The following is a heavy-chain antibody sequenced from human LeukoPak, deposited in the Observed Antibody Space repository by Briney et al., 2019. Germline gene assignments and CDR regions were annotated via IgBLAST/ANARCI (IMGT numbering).Heavy chain of an antibody. CDR1: GGTYA. CDR2: IIPLLDLT. D-gene: IGHD3-10*01. Sequence: PVASVKVSCKASGGTYAFNWVRQAPGQGLEWMGRIIPLLDLTDYARKFQGRVTITADKSTSTAFMELSRLRSEDTAVYYCARGPIDMVRGPLFYWGQGTLVTVSS. CDR3: ARGPIDMVRGPLFY. J-gene: IGHJ4*02. V-gene: IGHV1-69*04.